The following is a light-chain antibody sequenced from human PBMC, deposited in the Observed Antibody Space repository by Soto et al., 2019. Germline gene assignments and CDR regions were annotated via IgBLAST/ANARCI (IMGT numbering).Light chain of an antibody. CDR1: QSVSSSY. J-gene: IGKJ3*01. Sequence: IVLTQSPATLSLSPWERATLSCRASQSVSSSYLAWYQQKPGQAPRLLIYGASTRATGIPDRFSGSGSGTDFILTINRLEPEDFAVYYCQQYDTSFTFGPGTKVDIK. CDR2: GAS. CDR3: QQYDTSFT. V-gene: IGKV3-20*01.